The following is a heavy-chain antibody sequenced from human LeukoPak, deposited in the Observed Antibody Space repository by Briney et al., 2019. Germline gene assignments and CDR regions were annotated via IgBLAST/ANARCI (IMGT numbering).Heavy chain of an antibody. Sequence: GGSLRLSCAASGFTFSDYWMHWVCQAPGKGLVWVSRIDGRGTNTDYADSVRGRFTISRDNAKNTVSLQLNSLRPEDTAVYYCAKDIHILTDYWGQGTLVTVSS. J-gene: IGHJ4*02. CDR3: AKDIHILTDY. CDR2: IDGRGTNT. D-gene: IGHD2-21*01. V-gene: IGHV3-74*01. CDR1: GFTFSDYW.